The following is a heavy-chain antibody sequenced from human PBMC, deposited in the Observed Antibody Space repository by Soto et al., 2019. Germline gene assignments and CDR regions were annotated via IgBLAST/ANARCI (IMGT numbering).Heavy chain of an antibody. V-gene: IGHV4-59*01. CDR3: ARIATIFGVVIIPDDYYNYMDV. CDR2: IYYSGST. D-gene: IGHD3-3*01. CDR1: CGSISSYY. J-gene: IGHJ6*03. Sequence: PSETLSLTCTVSCGSISSYYWSWIRQPPGKGLEWIGYIYYSGSTNYNPSLKSRVTISVDTSKNQFSLKLSSVTAADTAVYYCARIATIFGVVIIPDDYYNYMDVWGKGNTVTISS.